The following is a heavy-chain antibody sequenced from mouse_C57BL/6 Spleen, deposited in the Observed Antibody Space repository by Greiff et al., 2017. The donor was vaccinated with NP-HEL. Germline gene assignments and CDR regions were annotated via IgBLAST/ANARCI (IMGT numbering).Heavy chain of an antibody. J-gene: IGHJ2*01. D-gene: IGHD1-1*01. V-gene: IGHV1-82*01. Sequence: VQLQQSGPELVKPGASVKISCKASGYAFSSSWMNWVKQRPGKGLEWIGRIYPGDGDTNYNGKFKGKATLTADKSSSTAYMQLSSLTSEDSAVYFCASYYGSSYSYFDYWGQGTTLTVSS. CDR2: IYPGDGDT. CDR3: ASYYGSSYSYFDY. CDR1: GYAFSSSW.